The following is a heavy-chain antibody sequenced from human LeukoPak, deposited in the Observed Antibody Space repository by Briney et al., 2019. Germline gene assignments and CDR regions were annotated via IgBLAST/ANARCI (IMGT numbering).Heavy chain of an antibody. V-gene: IGHV4-39*01. Sequence: SETLSLTCSVSGDSMSSSDAYWGWIRQPPGQGLEWTGSIYYSGSTYYNPSLKSRVTISIETSKTQISLQLLSVTAADTAAFYCARSPGRKVRPLFYHDSSGLGHYFDLWGQGILVSVST. CDR3: ARSPGRKVRPLFYHDSSGLGHYFDL. J-gene: IGHJ4*02. CDR1: GDSMSSSDAY. CDR2: IYYSGST. D-gene: IGHD3-22*01.